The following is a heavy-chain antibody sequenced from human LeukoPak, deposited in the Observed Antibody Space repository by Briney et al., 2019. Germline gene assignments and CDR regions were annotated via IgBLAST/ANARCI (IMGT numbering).Heavy chain of an antibody. Sequence: GGSLRLSCAASGFTFDDYAMHWVRQAPGKGLEWVSLISGDGGATYYADSVKGRFTISRDNSENSLYLQMNSLRTEDTALYYCAKESYFGSGSPMDVWGQGTTVTVSS. J-gene: IGHJ6*02. CDR3: AKESYFGSGSPMDV. CDR2: ISGDGGAT. CDR1: GFTFDDYA. D-gene: IGHD3-10*01. V-gene: IGHV3-43*02.